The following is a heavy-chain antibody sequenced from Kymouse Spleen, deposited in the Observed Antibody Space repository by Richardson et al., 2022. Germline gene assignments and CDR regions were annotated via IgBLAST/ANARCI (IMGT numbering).Heavy chain of an antibody. Sequence: EVQLVESGGGLVQPGGSLRLSCAASGFTFSSYSMNWVRQAPGKGLEWVSYISSSSSTIYYADSVKGRFTISRDNAKNSLYLQMNSLRDEDTAVYYCARERTIFGVVIDPPYYYYYGMDVWGQGTTVTVSS. CDR3: ARERTIFGVVIDPPYYYYYGMDV. CDR2: ISSSSSTI. CDR1: GFTFSSYS. J-gene: IGHJ6*02. V-gene: IGHV3-48*02. D-gene: IGHD3-3*01.